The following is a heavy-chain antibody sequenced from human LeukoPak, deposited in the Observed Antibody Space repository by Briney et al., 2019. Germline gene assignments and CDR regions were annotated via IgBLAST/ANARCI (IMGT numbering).Heavy chain of an antibody. Sequence: ASVKVSCKASGGTFSSYAISWVRQAPGQGLEWMGWISAYNGNTNYAQKLQGRVTMTTDTSTSTAYMELRSLRSEDTAVYYCARTAGRTFDYWGQGTLVTVSS. V-gene: IGHV1-18*01. CDR1: GGTFSSYA. CDR2: ISAYNGNT. CDR3: ARTAGRTFDY. J-gene: IGHJ4*02. D-gene: IGHD6-6*01.